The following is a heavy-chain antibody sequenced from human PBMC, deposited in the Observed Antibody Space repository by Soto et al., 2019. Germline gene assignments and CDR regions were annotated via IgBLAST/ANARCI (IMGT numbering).Heavy chain of an antibody. CDR1: GFTFSDYY. V-gene: IGHV3-11*06. CDR2: ISSSSSYT. CDR3: ARVRGIAVAGNDY. D-gene: IGHD6-19*01. Sequence: PVGSLRLSCAASGFTFSDYYMSWIRQAPGKGLEWVSYISSSSSYTNYADSVKGRFTISRDNAKNSLYLQMNSLRAEDTAVYYCARVRGIAVAGNDYWGQGTLVTVSS. J-gene: IGHJ4*02.